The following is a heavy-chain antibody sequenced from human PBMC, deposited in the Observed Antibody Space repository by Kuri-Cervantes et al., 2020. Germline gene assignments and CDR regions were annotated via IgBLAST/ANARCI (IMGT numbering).Heavy chain of an antibody. CDR3: ARDKLGYCSSTSCYVLGANWFDP. V-gene: IGHV3-7*01. Sequence: GGSLRLSCAASGFTFSSYWMSWVRQAPGKGLEWVANIKQDGSEKYYVDSVKGRFTISRDSAKNSLYLQMNSLRAEDTAVYYCARDKLGYCSSTSCYVLGANWFDPWGQGTLVTVSS. J-gene: IGHJ5*02. CDR1: GFTFSSYW. CDR2: IKQDGSEK. D-gene: IGHD2-2*01.